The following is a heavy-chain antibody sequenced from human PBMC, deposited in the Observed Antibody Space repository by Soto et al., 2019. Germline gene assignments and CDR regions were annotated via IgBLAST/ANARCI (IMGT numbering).Heavy chain of an antibody. CDR2: IVPIYRTA. D-gene: IGHD6-13*01. Sequence: QVQLVQSGAEVKKPGSSVKVSCKASGGTFSSYRINWVRQAPGQGLEWVGGIVPIYRTAAYAQKFKGRVTITADESARPSYMELRSLKSQDTAVYYCVRDSGAKLSSSWGKGPLVTVSS. CDR3: VRDSGAKLSSS. CDR1: GGTFSSYR. V-gene: IGHV1-69*01. J-gene: IGHJ4*02.